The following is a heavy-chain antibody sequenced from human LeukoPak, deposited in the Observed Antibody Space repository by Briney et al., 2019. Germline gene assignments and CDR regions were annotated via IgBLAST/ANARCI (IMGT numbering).Heavy chain of an antibody. Sequence: GGSLRLSCAASIFSFSTFGFHWVRQAPGKGLEWVAFIPYDGSDKYYADSVKGRFTVSRDNSKNTLYLHMNSLRVEDTAVYYCAKDSLADIDYWGQGTLVTVSS. CDR2: IPYDGSDK. D-gene: IGHD3-16*01. CDR3: AKDSLADIDY. J-gene: IGHJ4*02. V-gene: IGHV3-30*02. CDR1: IFSFSTFG.